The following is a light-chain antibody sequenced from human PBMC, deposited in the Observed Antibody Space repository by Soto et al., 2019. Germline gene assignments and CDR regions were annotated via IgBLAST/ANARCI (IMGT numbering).Light chain of an antibody. CDR3: QSYDSSLGVV. V-gene: IGLV1-40*01. CDR1: SSNIGAGYD. J-gene: IGLJ2*01. CDR2: SNS. Sequence: QLVLTQPPSVSGAPGQRVTISCTGSSSNIGAGYDVHWYQQLPGTAPKLLIYSNSNRPSGVPDRFSGSKSGTSASLAITGLQAEDEADYYCQSYDSSLGVVFGGGTQLTVL.